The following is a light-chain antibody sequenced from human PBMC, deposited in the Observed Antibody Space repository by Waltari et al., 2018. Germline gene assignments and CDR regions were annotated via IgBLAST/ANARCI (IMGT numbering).Light chain of an antibody. CDR1: QTLIYW. V-gene: IGKV1-5*01. Sequence: DIKMTQSHSTLSASVGDSATITCRAKQTLIYWLARYQQKPGKAPRLRIYVPSILESGVPSRFSGSASGTEFTLSINSLQPDDFACYYCQQYNSYSWTFGQGTKVEIK. J-gene: IGKJ1*01. CDR3: QQYNSYSWT. CDR2: VPS.